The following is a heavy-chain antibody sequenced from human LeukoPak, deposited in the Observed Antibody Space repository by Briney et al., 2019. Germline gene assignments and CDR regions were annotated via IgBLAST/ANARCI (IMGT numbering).Heavy chain of an antibody. V-gene: IGHV4-59*12. CDR2: IYYSGST. Sequence: NPSETLSLTCTVSGGSISSYYWSWIRQPPGKGLEWIGYIYYSGSTNYKSSLKSRVTISVDTSKNQFSLKLSSVTAADTAVYYCARDLYYEYYFDYWGQGTLVTVSS. CDR1: GGSISSYY. J-gene: IGHJ4*02. CDR3: ARDLYYEYYFDY. D-gene: IGHD1-26*01.